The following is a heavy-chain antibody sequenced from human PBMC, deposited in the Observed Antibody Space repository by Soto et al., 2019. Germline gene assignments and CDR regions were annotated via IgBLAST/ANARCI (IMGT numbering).Heavy chain of an antibody. Sequence: QVHLRESGPGLVKPSETLSLSCTVSGGSISNFYWSWIRQPPGKGLEWIGYISYSGNTNYNPSLKSRVSISVDTSKNQFSLNLTSVTAADTAVYYCARAPMVLTRSYFDSWGQGTPVTVSS. CDR2: ISYSGNT. CDR3: ARAPMVLTRSYFDS. J-gene: IGHJ4*02. V-gene: IGHV4-59*01. CDR1: GGSISNFY. D-gene: IGHD2-8*01.